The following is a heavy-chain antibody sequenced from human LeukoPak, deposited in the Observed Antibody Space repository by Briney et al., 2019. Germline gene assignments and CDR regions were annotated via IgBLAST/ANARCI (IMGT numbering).Heavy chain of an antibody. CDR2: ISSGSSYI. Sequence: GGSLRPSCAASGFTFSSYSMNWVRQAPGKGLEWVSSISSGSSYIYYADSVKGRFTISRDNAKNSLYLQMNSLRDEDTAVYYCAKDGGDGYNSPLYYFDYWGQGTLVTVSS. V-gene: IGHV3-21*01. CDR1: GFTFSSYS. D-gene: IGHD5-24*01. J-gene: IGHJ4*02. CDR3: AKDGGDGYNSPLYYFDY.